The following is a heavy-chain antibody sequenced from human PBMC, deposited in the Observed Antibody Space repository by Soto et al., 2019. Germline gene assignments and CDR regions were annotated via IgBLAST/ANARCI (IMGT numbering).Heavy chain of an antibody. V-gene: IGHV3-30*18. J-gene: IGHJ6*02. CDR2: ISYDGSNK. CDR1: GFTFSSYG. Sequence: PGGSLRLSCAASGFTFSSYGMHWVRQAPGKGLEWVAVISYDGSNKYYADSVKGRFTISRDNSKNTLYLQMNSLRAEDTAVYYCAKGPEWFGELYRTIGMDVWGQGTTVTVSS. D-gene: IGHD3-10*01. CDR3: AKGPEWFGELYRTIGMDV.